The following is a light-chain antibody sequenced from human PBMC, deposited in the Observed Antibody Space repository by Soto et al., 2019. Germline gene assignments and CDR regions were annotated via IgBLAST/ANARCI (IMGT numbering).Light chain of an antibody. V-gene: IGKV3-15*01. CDR3: QQSETWLWP. J-gene: IGKJ1*01. Sequence: EVVMTQSPATLSVSPGERATLSCRASQSVNANLAWYQQKPGQAPRLLIHGASNRSTGIPARFSGSGFGTAFILTISSRQSEDFAVYYCQQSETWLWPFGQGTTVEI. CDR2: GAS. CDR1: QSVNAN.